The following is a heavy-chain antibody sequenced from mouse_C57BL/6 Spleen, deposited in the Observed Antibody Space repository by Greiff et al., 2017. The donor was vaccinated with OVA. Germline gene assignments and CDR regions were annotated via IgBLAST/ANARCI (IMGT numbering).Heavy chain of an antibody. CDR3: AQGDYDGGFAY. D-gene: IGHD2-4*01. V-gene: IGHV5-9*01. Sequence: EVQGVESGGGLVKPGGSLKLSCAASGFTFSSYTMSWVRQTPEKRLEWVATISGGGGNTYYPDSVKGRFTISRDNAKNTLYLQMSSLRSEDTALYYCAQGDYDGGFAYWGQGTLGTVSA. J-gene: IGHJ3*01. CDR1: GFTFSSYT. CDR2: ISGGGGNT.